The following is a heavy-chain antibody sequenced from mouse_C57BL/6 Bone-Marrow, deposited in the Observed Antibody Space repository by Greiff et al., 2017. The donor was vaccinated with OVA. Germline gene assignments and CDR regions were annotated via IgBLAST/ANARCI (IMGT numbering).Heavy chain of an antibody. Sequence: EVQRVESGAELVRPGASVKLSCTASGFNIKDDYMHWVKQRPEQGLEWIGWIDPENGDTEYASKFQGKGTITADTSSNTDYLQLSSLTSEDTAVYYCTQSVNYYGSSFDYWGQGTTLTVSS. V-gene: IGHV14-4*01. CDR2: IDPENGDT. J-gene: IGHJ2*01. CDR3: TQSVNYYGSSFDY. D-gene: IGHD1-1*01. CDR1: GFNIKDDY.